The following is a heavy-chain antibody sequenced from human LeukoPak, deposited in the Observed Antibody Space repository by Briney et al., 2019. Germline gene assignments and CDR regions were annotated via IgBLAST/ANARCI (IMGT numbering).Heavy chain of an antibody. D-gene: IGHD6-19*01. Sequence: SETLSLTCAVYGGSFSGYYWSWIRQPPGKGLEWIGEINHSGSTNYNPSLKGRVTISVDTSKNQFSLKLSSVTAADTAVYYCARGLGSSGYKFDYWGQGTLVTVSS. J-gene: IGHJ4*02. CDR1: GGSFSGYY. V-gene: IGHV4-34*01. CDR3: ARGLGSSGYKFDY. CDR2: INHSGST.